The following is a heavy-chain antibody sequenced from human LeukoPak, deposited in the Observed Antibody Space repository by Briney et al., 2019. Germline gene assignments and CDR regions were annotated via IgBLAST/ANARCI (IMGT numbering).Heavy chain of an antibody. V-gene: IGHV4-34*01. J-gene: IGHJ2*01. CDR2: INHSGST. CDR1: GGSFSGYY. Sequence: SETLSLTCAVYGGSFSGYYWSWIRQPPGKGLEWIGEINHSGSTNYNPSLKSRVTISVDTSKNQFSLKPSSVTAADTAVYYCARLYGGGWWYFDLWGRGTLVTVSS. D-gene: IGHD4-23*01. CDR3: ARLYGGGWWYFDL.